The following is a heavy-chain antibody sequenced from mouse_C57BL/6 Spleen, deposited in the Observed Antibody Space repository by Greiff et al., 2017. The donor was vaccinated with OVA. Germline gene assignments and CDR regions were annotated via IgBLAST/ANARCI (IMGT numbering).Heavy chain of an antibody. CDR3: ASVGGYFDY. D-gene: IGHD3-1*01. J-gene: IGHJ2*01. CDR2: ISYDGSN. CDR1: GYSITSGYY. V-gene: IGHV3-6*01. Sequence: EVQRVESGPGLVKPFQSLSLTCSVTGYSITSGYYWNWIRQFPGNKLEWMGYISYDGSNNYNPSLKNRISITRDTSKNQFFLKLNSVTTEDTATYYCASVGGYFDYWGQGSTLTVSS.